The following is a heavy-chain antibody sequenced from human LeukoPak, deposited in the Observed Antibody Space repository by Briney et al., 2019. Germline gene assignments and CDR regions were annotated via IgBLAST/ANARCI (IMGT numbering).Heavy chain of an antibody. Sequence: ASVKVSCKASGGTFSSYAISWVRQAPGQGLEWMGGIIPIFGTANYAQKFQGRVTTTADKSTSTAYMELSSLRSEDTAVYYCARMGHYWRYFDWSPQGPRDDAFDIWGQGTMVTVSS. CDR2: IIPIFGTA. V-gene: IGHV1-69*06. CDR3: ARMGHYWRYFDWSPQGPRDDAFDI. J-gene: IGHJ3*02. D-gene: IGHD3-9*01. CDR1: GGTFSSYA.